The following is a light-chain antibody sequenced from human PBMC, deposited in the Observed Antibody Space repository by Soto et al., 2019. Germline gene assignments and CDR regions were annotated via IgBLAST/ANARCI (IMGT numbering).Light chain of an antibody. CDR2: KAS. J-gene: IGKJ1*01. CDR1: QSISSW. V-gene: IGKV1-5*03. CDR3: QPYNSYPWT. Sequence: DIQMTQSPSTLSASVGDRVTITCRASQSISSWLAWYQQKPGKAPKLLIYKASSLESGVPSRFSGSGSGTEFTLTISSPQPDDFATSYCQPYNSYPWTFGQGTKVEIK.